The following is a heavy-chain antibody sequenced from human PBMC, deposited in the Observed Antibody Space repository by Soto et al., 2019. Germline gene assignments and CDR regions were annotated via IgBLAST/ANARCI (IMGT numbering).Heavy chain of an antibody. CDR2: IIPIFGTA. V-gene: IGHV1-69*13. D-gene: IGHD2-2*01. CDR3: ARVGMPRYYYYYGMDV. Sequence: SVKVSCKASGGTFSSYAISWVRQAPGQGLEWMGGIIPIFGTANYAQKFQGRVTITADESTSTAYMELSSLRSEDTAVYYCARVGMPRYYYYYGMDVWGQGTTVTVSS. CDR1: GGTFSSYA. J-gene: IGHJ6*02.